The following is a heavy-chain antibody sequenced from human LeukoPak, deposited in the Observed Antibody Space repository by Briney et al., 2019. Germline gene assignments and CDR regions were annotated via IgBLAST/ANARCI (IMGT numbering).Heavy chain of an antibody. Sequence: PGGSLRLSCAASGFTVSNNYMSWVRQAPGKGLEWVSVIYSGGSTYYADSVKGRFTISRDNSKNTLYLQMNSLRAEDTAVYYCAKSQALIVVVTAALDYWGQGTLVTVSS. J-gene: IGHJ4*02. CDR3: AKSQALIVVVTAALDY. CDR2: IYSGGST. V-gene: IGHV3-53*05. D-gene: IGHD2-21*02. CDR1: GFTVSNNY.